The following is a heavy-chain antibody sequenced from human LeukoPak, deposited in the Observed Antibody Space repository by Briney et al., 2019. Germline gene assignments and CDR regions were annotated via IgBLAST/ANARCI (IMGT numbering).Heavy chain of an antibody. CDR2: INPNSGGT. Sequence: EASVKVSXKTSKNMFTGYFMHWMRQAPGQGLEWIGWINPNSGGTLFARRFQGRVTMTRDTSIGATYMELSRLTSDDTALYYCAAQCNDDFCYKRDYMDVWGKGTMVIVSS. CDR1: KNMFTGYF. V-gene: IGHV1-2*02. D-gene: IGHD2-2*02. J-gene: IGHJ6*03. CDR3: AAQCNDDFCYKRDYMDV.